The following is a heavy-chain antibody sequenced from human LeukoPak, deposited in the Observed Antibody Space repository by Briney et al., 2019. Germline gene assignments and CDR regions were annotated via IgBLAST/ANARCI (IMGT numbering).Heavy chain of an antibody. Sequence: SETLSLTCTVSGGSICSYYWSWIRQPPGKGLEWIGYIYYSGSTNYNPSLKSRVTISVDTSKNQFSLKLSSVTAADTAVYYCARYGSATIARFDYWGQGTLVTVSS. CDR2: IYYSGST. D-gene: IGHD5-24*01. V-gene: IGHV4-59*08. J-gene: IGHJ4*02. CDR3: ARYGSATIARFDY. CDR1: GGSICSYY.